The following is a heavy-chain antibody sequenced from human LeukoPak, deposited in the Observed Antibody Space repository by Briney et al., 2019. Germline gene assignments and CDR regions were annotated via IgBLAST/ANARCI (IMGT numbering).Heavy chain of an antibody. J-gene: IGHJ6*02. Sequence: PSETLSLTCTVSGVSISSYYWSWIRQPPGKGLEWIGYIYYTGSTNYYSSLKSRVTISVDTSKNQFSLKLSSVTAGDTAVYYCATQFYGSGSYRAYGMDIWGQGTTVTVSS. V-gene: IGHV4-59*08. CDR1: GVSISSYY. CDR3: ATQFYGSGSYRAYGMDI. D-gene: IGHD3-10*01. CDR2: IYYTGST.